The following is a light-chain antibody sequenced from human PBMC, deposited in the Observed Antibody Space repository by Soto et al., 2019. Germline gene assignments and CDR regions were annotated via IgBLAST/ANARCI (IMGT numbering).Light chain of an antibody. V-gene: IGKV3D-15*01. CDR3: KQYKDWPPLT. Sequence: EIVMTQSPVILSVSPGERATLSCRASQNININLAWYQQRPGQAPRVLIYGASSRASGIPDRFSGSGSGTDFTLTINRLESDDFAFYYCKQYKDWPPLTFGGGTRVDMK. J-gene: IGKJ4*01. CDR1: QNININ. CDR2: GAS.